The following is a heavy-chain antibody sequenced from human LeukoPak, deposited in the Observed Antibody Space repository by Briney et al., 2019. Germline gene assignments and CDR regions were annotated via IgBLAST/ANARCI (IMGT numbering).Heavy chain of an antibody. CDR3: AKDRYYYDSSGSIGAFDI. V-gene: IGHV3-30*18. D-gene: IGHD3-22*01. CDR2: ISYDGSNK. CDR1: GFTFSSYG. Sequence: PGRSLRLPCAASGFTFSSYGMHWVRQAPGKGLEWVAVISYDGSNKYYADSVKGRFTISRDNSKNTLYLQMNSLRAEDTAVYYCAKDRYYYDSSGSIGAFDIWGQGTMVTVSS. J-gene: IGHJ3*02.